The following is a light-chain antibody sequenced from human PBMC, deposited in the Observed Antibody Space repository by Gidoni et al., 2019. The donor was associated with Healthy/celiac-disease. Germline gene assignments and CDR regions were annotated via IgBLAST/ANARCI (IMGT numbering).Light chain of an antibody. V-gene: IGKV3-20*01. CDR1: QSVSSSY. CDR3: QQYGSSTET. CDR2: GAS. Sequence: EIVLTQSPGTLSLSPGERATLPGRASQSVSSSYLAWYQQKPGQAPRLLIYGASSRATGIPDRFSGSGSGTDFTLTISRLEPEDFAVYYCQQYGSSTETFGQGTKVEIK. J-gene: IGKJ1*01.